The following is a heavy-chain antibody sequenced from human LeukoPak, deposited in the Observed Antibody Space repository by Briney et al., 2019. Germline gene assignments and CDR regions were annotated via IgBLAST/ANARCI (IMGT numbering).Heavy chain of an antibody. CDR3: GRVSYDSSGYLDY. D-gene: IGHD3-22*01. Sequence: GGSLRLSCAASGFTFSDYSMSWIRQAPGKGLEWVSYISSSGFPIYHADSVKGRFTISRGNAKNSLYLQMSSLRVEDTAVYYCGRVSYDSSGYLDYWGQGTLVTVSS. CDR1: GFTFSDYS. V-gene: IGHV3-11*01. J-gene: IGHJ4*02. CDR2: ISSSGFPI.